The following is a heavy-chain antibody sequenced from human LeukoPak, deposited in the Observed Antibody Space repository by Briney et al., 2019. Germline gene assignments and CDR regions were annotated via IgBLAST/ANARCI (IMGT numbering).Heavy chain of an antibody. CDR3: ARVLRYCSGGNCYSGGLGYMDV. D-gene: IGHD2-15*01. V-gene: IGHV3-21*04. J-gene: IGHJ6*03. Sequence: PGGSLRLSCAASGFTVSSNYMSWVRQAPGKGLEWVSSISSSSSYIYYADSVKGRFTISSDNAKNSLFLQMNSLRAEDTAVYYCARVLRYCSGGNCYSGGLGYMDVWGKGTTVTTSS. CDR2: ISSSSSYI. CDR1: GFTVSSNY.